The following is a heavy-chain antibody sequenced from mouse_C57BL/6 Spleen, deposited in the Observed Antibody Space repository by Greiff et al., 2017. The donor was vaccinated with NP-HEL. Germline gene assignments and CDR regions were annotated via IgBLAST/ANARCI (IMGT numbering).Heavy chain of an antibody. CDR3: ARPYYSKMDY. CDR2: IYPGDGDT. CDR1: GYAFSSYW. V-gene: IGHV1-80*01. D-gene: IGHD2-5*01. Sequence: VQLQQPGAELVKPGASVKLSCKASGYAFSSYWMNWVKQRPGKGLEWIGQIYPGDGDTNYNGKFKGKATLTADKSSSTAYMQLSSLTSEDSAVYFCARPYYSKMDYWGQGTSVTVSS. J-gene: IGHJ4*01.